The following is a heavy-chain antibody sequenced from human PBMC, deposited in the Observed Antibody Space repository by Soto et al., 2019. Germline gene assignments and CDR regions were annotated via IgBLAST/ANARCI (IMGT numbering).Heavy chain of an antibody. CDR2: IPGSGGST. D-gene: IGHD6-6*01. V-gene: IGHV3-23*01. Sequence: GGFLRLSCAASGFTFSSYAMSWVRQSPGKGLEWVSAIPGSGGSTYYAGSVKGRFTISRDNSKNTLYLQMNSLRVEDTAVYYCAKIGTSSSVSLPLVLLDYWGQGAQVTVSS. J-gene: IGHJ4*02. CDR1: GFTFSSYA. CDR3: AKIGTSSSVSLPLVLLDY.